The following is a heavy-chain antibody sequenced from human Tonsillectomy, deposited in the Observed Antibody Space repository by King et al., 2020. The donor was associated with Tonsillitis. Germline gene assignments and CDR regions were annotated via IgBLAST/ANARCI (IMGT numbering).Heavy chain of an antibody. V-gene: IGHV3-30*04. D-gene: IGHD6-13*01. Sequence: QLVQSGGGVVQPGRFLRLSCAASGFTFSSYPMHWVRQAPGKGLEWVAVISYDGSNKYYADPVKGRFTISRDNSKNTLFLQMSSLRAEDTAVYYCARESLASEDSSSWYEPCDYWGQGTRVSVSS. J-gene: IGHJ4*02. CDR3: ARESLASEDSSSWYEPCDY. CDR1: GFTFSSYP. CDR2: ISYDGSNK.